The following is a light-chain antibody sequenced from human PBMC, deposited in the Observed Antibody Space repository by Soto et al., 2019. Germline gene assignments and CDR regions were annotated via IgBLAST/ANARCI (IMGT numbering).Light chain of an antibody. CDR2: DVS. CDR3: SSYGASSTL. V-gene: IGLV2-14*03. J-gene: IGLJ2*01. Sequence: QSALTQPASLSGSPGQSITIFCTGTSTDIGSYNYVSWYQQHPGKAPKLMIFDVSYRPSGISDRFSGSKSGNTASLTISGLQPEDEADYYCSSYGASSTLFGGGTKVTVL. CDR1: STDIGSYNY.